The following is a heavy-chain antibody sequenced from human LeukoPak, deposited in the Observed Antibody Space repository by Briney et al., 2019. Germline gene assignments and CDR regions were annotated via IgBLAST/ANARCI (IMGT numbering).Heavy chain of an antibody. J-gene: IGHJ4*02. CDR2: INHSGST. Sequence: ASETLSLTCAVYGGSFSGYYWSWIRQPPGKGLEWIGEINHSGSTNYNPSLKSRVTISVDTSKNQFSLRLTSVTAADTAVYYCARQTGSGLFILPGGQGTLVTVSS. CDR3: ARQTGSGLFILP. D-gene: IGHD3/OR15-3a*01. CDR1: GGSFSGYY. V-gene: IGHV4-34*01.